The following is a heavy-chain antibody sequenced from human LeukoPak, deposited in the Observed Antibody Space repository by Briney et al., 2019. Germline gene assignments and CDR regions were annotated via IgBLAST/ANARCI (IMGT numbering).Heavy chain of an antibody. D-gene: IGHD2-15*01. V-gene: IGHV3-15*01. Sequence: GGSLRLSCAASGFTFSNAWMSWVRQAPGKGLEWVGRIKSKTEGGTTDYAAPVKGRFTISRDDSKNTLYLQMNSLKTEDTAVYYCTTAHRCSGGSCYSGYHYWGQGTLVTVSS. CDR2: IKSKTEGGTT. J-gene: IGHJ4*02. CDR3: TTAHRCSGGSCYSGYHY. CDR1: GFTFSNAW.